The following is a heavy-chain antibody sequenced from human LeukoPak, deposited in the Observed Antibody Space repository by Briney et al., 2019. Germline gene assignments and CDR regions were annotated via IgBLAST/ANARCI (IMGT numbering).Heavy chain of an antibody. J-gene: IGHJ5*02. D-gene: IGHD2-2*01. V-gene: IGHV4-39*01. CDR2: IYYSGST. CDR3: ARRDGLPAAPINWFDP. Sequence: TSETLSLTCTVSGGSISSSSYYWGWIRQPPGKGLEWIGSIYYSGSTYYNPSLKSRVTISVDTSKNQFSLKLSSVTAADTAVYYCARRDGLPAAPINWFDPWGQGTLVTVSS. CDR1: GGSISSSSYY.